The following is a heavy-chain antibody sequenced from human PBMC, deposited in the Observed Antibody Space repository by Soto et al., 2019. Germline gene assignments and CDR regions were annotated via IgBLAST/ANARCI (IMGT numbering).Heavy chain of an antibody. D-gene: IGHD4-17*01. CDR2: IIPILGIA. J-gene: IGHJ4*02. V-gene: IGHV1-69*02. CDR3: ARQTTVTTFLDY. Sequence: QVQLVQSGAEVKKPGSSVKVSCKASGGTFSSYTISWVRQAPGQGLEWMGRIIPILGIANYAQKFQGRVTTTADKSTSTAYMELSSLRSEDTAVYYCARQTTVTTFLDYWGQGTLVTVSS. CDR1: GGTFSSYT.